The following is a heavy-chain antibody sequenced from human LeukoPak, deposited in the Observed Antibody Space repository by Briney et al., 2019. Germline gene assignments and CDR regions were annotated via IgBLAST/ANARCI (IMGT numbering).Heavy chain of an antibody. CDR3: ARVKMVSGWSESSVYFDY. V-gene: IGHV1-18*01. D-gene: IGHD6-19*01. J-gene: IGHJ4*02. CDR2: XSAYNGNT. Sequence: MGXXSAYNGNTNYAQKLQGRVTMTTDTSTSTAYMELRSLRSDDTAVYYCARVKMVSGWSESSVYFDYWGQGTLVTVSS.